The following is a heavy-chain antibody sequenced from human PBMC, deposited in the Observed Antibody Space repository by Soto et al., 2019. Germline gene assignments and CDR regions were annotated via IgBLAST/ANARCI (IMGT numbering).Heavy chain of an antibody. CDR2: ITPSGRFI. D-gene: IGHD3-22*01. CDR1: GISFSDYH. V-gene: IGHV3-21*01. Sequence: ESGGGLVKPGGSLRLSCAASGISFSDYHMNWVRQAPGKGLEWVASITPSGRFINYADSVEGRFFISRDNTKNCLFLQMNSLRGEDTAVYYCAGTYDPADYWGQGTLVVVSS. J-gene: IGHJ4*02. CDR3: AGTYDPADY.